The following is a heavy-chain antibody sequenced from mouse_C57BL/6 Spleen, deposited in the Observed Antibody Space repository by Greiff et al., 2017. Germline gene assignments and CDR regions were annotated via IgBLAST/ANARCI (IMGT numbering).Heavy chain of an antibody. V-gene: IGHV5-6*01. J-gene: IGHJ3*01. CDR1: GFTFSSYG. CDR3: ARHGYDYAWFAY. Sequence: VQLKESGGDLVKPGGSLKLSCAASGFTFSSYGMSWVRQTPDKRLEWVATISSGGSYTYYPDSVKGRFTISRDNAKNTLYLQMSSLKSEDTAMYYCARHGYDYAWFAYWGQGTLVTVSA. CDR2: ISSGGSYT. D-gene: IGHD2-4*01.